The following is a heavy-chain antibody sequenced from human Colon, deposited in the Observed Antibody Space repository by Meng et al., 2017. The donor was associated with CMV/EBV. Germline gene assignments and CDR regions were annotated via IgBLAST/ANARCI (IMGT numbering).Heavy chain of an antibody. V-gene: IGHV1-69*16. Sequence: SVKVSCKGSGGTFDPQTINWVRQATGQGLEWLGGFIPALKRPKYAQHLQGRITITTDESTSTAYMELNSLTSEDTAIYFCARRVSTLGGIINIGGLGFDSWGLGTLVTVSS. CDR1: GGTFDPQT. CDR2: FIPALKRP. D-gene: IGHD3-16*01. J-gene: IGHJ5*01. CDR3: ARRVSTLGGIINIGGLGFDS.